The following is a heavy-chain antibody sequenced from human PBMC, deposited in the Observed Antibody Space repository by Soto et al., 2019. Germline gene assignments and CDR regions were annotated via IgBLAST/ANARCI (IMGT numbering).Heavy chain of an antibody. J-gene: IGHJ5*01. CDR3: AAGIAALGVWFDF. V-gene: IGHV4-39*01. CDR1: DDSINSDKYY. Sequence: SETLSLTCSVSDDSINSDKYYWGWIRQPPGKGLEWIGSIYYRGNAYYNPSLQTRVTISLDKSRSQFSLKLNSVTAADSAVYYCAAGIAALGVWFDFWGQGTRVTVSS. CDR2: IYYRGNA. D-gene: IGHD6-13*01.